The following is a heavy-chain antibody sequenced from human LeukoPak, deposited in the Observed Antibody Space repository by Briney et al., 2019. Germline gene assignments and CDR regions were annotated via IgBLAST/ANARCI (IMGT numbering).Heavy chain of an antibody. CDR1: GYTFTSYG. D-gene: IGHD6-19*01. CDR2: VSAYNGNT. V-gene: IGHV1-18*01. Sequence: ASVKVSCKASGYTFTSYGISWVRQAPGQGLEWMGWVSAYNGNTSYAQKLQGRVTMTTDTSTSTAYMELRSLRSDDTAVYYCARQWLVQGYFDLWGRGTLVTVSS. CDR3: ARQWLVQGYFDL. J-gene: IGHJ2*01.